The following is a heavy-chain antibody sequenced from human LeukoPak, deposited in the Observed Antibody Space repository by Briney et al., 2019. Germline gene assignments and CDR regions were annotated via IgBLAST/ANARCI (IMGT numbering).Heavy chain of an antibody. J-gene: IGHJ4*02. CDR1: GFTFSSYA. CDR3: ARDYDILTGSRPPQN. D-gene: IGHD3-9*01. CDR2: ISYDGSNK. V-gene: IGHV3-30-3*01. Sequence: GGSLRLSCAASGFTFSSYAMHWVRQAPGKGLEWVAVISYDGSNKYYADSVKGRFTISRDNSKNTLYLQMNSLRAEDTAVYYCARDYDILTGSRPPQNWGQGTLVTVSS.